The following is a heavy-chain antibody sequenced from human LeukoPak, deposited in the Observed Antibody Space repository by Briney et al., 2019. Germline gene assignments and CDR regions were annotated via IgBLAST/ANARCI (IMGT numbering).Heavy chain of an antibody. CDR1: GFTFSTYW. CDR3: ARGDDFSGDY. J-gene: IGHJ4*02. V-gene: IGHV3-7*04. CDR2: IHPEGNEK. D-gene: IGHD2-21*02. Sequence: PGGSLRLSCTASGFTFSTYWMSWVRQAPCEGLEWVANIHPEGNEKYHVDSVKGRFTISRDNAKNSLYLQMNSLRVEDTAVYYCARGDDFSGDYWGQGTLVTVSS.